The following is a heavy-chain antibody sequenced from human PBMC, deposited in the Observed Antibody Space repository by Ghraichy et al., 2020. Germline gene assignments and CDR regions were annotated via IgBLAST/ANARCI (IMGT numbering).Heavy chain of an antibody. CDR2: IRVDGTST. Sequence: GGSLRLSCAASGFTFSSYAMNWVRQAPGKGLEWVSAIRVDGTSTYYPDSVKGRFTISRDNSKNTLFLQMNSLRAEDTAVYYCAKEVPGAFDIWGQGTMVTVSS. D-gene: IGHD4/OR15-4a*01. J-gene: IGHJ3*02. CDR1: GFTFSSYA. CDR3: AKEVPGAFDI. V-gene: IGHV3-23*01.